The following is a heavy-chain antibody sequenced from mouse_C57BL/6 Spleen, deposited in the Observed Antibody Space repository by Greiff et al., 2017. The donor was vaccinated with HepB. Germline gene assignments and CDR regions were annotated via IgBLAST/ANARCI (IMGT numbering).Heavy chain of an antibody. V-gene: IGHV1-50*01. CDR1: GYTFTSYW. D-gene: IGHD4-1*01. J-gene: IGHJ2*01. Sequence: QVQLQQPGAELVKPGASVKLSRKASGYTFTSYWMQWVKQRPGQGLEWIGEIDPSDSYTNYNQKFKGKATLTVDTSSSTAYMQLSSLTSEDSAVYYCARLGDYWGQGTTLTVSS. CDR2: IDPSDSYT. CDR3: ARLGDY.